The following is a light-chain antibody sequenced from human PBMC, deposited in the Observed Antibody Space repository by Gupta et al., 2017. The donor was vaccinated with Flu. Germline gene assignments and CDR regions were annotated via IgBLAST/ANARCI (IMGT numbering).Light chain of an antibody. CDR1: QSVSSSY. CDR3: QQYGSSPLT. CDR2: DAS. J-gene: IGKJ4*01. Sequence: IVLTQSPATLSLSPGERATLSCGVSQSVSSSYLAWYQQKPGLAPRLLIYDASSRATGIPDRFSGSGSGTDFTLTISRLEPEDFAVYYCQQYGSSPLTFGGGTKVEIK. V-gene: IGKV3D-20*01.